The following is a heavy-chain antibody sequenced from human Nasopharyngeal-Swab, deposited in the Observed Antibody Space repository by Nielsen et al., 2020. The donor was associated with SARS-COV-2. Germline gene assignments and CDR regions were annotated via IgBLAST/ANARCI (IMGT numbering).Heavy chain of an antibody. CDR3: SRPYYYYMDV. J-gene: IGHJ6*03. Sequence: SETLSLTCTVSGASVSDNNWWGWVRQPPGKGLEWIGEIYHTGGTNYNPSLMSRVTLSVDKSKNHFSLSLSSVTAADTAVYYCSRPYYYYMDVWGKGTTVTVSS. V-gene: IGHV4-4*02. CDR1: GASVSDNNW. CDR2: IYHTGGT.